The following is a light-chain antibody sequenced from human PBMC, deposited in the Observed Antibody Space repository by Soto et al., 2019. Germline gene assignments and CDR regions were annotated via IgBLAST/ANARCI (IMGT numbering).Light chain of an antibody. J-gene: IGKJ3*01. V-gene: IGKV3-15*01. CDR2: GAS. Sequence: EIVMTQSPATLSVSPGERATLSCRASQSVSSNLAWYQQKPGQAPRLLIYGASTRATGIPARFSGSGSGTEFTLTISSLQSEDFAVYYCQKYNNWSIFTFGPGTKVDIK. CDR3: QKYNNWSIFT. CDR1: QSVSSN.